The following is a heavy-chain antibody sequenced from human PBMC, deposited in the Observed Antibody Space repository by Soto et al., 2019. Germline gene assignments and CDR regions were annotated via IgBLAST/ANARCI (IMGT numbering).Heavy chain of an antibody. D-gene: IGHD5-12*01. CDR3: AKDQEGIVATMPYYYYYGMDV. V-gene: IGHV3-30*18. CDR1: GFTFSSYG. CDR2: ISYDGSNK. Sequence: GGSLRLSCAASGFTFSSYGMHWVRQAPGKGLEWVAVISYDGSNKYYADSVKGRFTISRDNSKNTLYLQMNSLRAEDTAVYYCAKDQEGIVATMPYYYYYGMDVWGQGTTVTVSS. J-gene: IGHJ6*02.